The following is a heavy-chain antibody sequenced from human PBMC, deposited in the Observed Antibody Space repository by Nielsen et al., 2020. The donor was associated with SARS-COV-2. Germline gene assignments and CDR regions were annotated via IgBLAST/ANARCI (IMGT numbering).Heavy chain of an antibody. CDR1: GGTFSSYA. Sequence: SVKVSCKASGGTFSSYAISWVRQAPGQGLEWMGRIIPILGIANYAQKFQGRVTMTTDTSTSTAYMELRSLRSDDTAVYYCARDWSIFVDYYGMDVWGQGTTVTVSS. CDR3: ARDWSIFVDYYGMDV. CDR2: IIPILGIA. J-gene: IGHJ6*02. V-gene: IGHV1-69*04. D-gene: IGHD3-3*01.